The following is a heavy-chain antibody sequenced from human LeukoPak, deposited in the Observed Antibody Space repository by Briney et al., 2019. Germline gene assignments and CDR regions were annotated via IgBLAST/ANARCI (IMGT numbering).Heavy chain of an antibody. D-gene: IGHD2-2*01. CDR1: GYTFTTYG. J-gene: IGHJ3*02. V-gene: IGHV1-18*01. CDR3: ARKYCSSTSCYVSAFDI. CDR2: ITPNNGNI. Sequence: RASVKVSCKASGYTFTTYGITWVRQAPGQGLEWMGWITPNNGNINYAQKFQGRFTMTTDTSTTTAYMELRSLRSDDTAVYYCARKYCSSTSCYVSAFDIWGQGTMVTVSS.